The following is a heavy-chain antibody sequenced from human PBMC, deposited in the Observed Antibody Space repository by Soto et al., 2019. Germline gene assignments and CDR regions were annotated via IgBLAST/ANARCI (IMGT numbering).Heavy chain of an antibody. D-gene: IGHD3-16*01. CDR1: GGSISSYY. Sequence: SETLSLTCTVSGGSISSYYWSWIRQPPGKGLEWIGYIYYSGSTNYNPSLKSRVTLSVDTSKNQFSLKLSSVTAADTAVYYCARLGGYYYYYMDVWGKGTTVTVSS. CDR3: ARLGGYYYYYMDV. CDR2: IYYSGST. J-gene: IGHJ6*03. V-gene: IGHV4-59*08.